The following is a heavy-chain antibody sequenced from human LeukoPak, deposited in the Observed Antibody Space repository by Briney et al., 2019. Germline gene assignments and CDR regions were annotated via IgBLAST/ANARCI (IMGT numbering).Heavy chain of an antibody. D-gene: IGHD4-17*01. CDR3: ARVPRVTTFDY. CDR2: IYYSGST. CDR1: GDSISSSSYY. Sequence: SETLSLTCTVSGDSISSSSYYWGWIRQSPGKGLEWIGSIYYSGSTYYNPSLKSRVTISVDTSKNQFSLKLSSVTAADTAVYYCARVPRVTTFDYWGQGTLVTVSS. J-gene: IGHJ4*02. V-gene: IGHV4-39*01.